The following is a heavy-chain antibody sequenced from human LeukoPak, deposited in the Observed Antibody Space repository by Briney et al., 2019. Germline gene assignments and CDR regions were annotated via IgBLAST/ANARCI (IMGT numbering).Heavy chain of an antibody. D-gene: IGHD2-2*02. V-gene: IGHV3-23*01. J-gene: IGHJ4*02. CDR2: FTGRGGST. Sequence: TGGSLRLSCAASGFTFGNYGMTWVRQAPGKGLEWVSTFTGRGGSTFYADSVKGRFTISRDISKNTLYLQMHSLRAEYTAVYYCAKGDQPLLYGGAFDYWGQGTLVTVSS. CDR3: AKGDQPLLYGGAFDY. CDR1: GFTFGNYG.